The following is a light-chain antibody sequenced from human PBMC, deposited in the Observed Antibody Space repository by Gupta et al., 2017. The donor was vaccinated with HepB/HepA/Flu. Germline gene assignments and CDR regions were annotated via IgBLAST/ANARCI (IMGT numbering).Light chain of an antibody. CDR2: DVT. J-gene: IGLJ3*02. CDR1: SGDVGGFNS. V-gene: IGLV2-14*03. CDR3: SSVKTGRTLLV. Sequence: QSGLTQPASVSGSPGQSITISCTGSSGDVGGFNSVFWYQQYPGSAPKLLIYDVTNRPSGVSYRFSGSKSVNTASLTISGLQAEYDADYYCSSVKTGRTLLVFGGGTKVTVL.